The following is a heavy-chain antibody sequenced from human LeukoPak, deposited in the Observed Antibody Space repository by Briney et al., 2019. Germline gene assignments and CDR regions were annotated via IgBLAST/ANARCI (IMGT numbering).Heavy chain of an antibody. CDR3: AREEEQMARGLDP. Sequence: SETLSLTCTVSGGSISTYYWSWIRHPAGGGLEWIGRIYTSGSTNYNPSLKSRVTMSVDTSKNQFSLKLSSVTAADTAVYYCAREEEQMARGLDPWCQGALVTVSS. CDR1: GGSISTYY. J-gene: IGHJ5*02. D-gene: IGHD5-24*01. V-gene: IGHV4-4*07. CDR2: IYTSGST.